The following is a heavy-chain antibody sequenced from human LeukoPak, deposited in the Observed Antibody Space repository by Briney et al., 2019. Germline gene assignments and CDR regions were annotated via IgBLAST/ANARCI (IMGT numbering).Heavy chain of an antibody. J-gene: IGHJ4*02. CDR2: ISSNGGST. Sequence: GGSLRLSCSASGFTFSSYAMHWVRQAPGKGLEFVSSISSNGGSTHYADSLKGRFTISRDNSKNTLYLQVSSLRAEDTAVYYCVKGSESYCDSKSDCWGQGTLVTVSS. CDR1: GFTFSSYA. CDR3: VKGSESYCDSKSDC. D-gene: IGHD3-22*01. V-gene: IGHV3-64D*09.